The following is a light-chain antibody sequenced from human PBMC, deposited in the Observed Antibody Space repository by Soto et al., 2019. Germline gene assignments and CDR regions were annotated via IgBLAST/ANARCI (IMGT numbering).Light chain of an antibody. J-gene: IGLJ2*01. V-gene: IGLV2-14*03. CDR3: TSWTTSTTVI. CDR1: SSDIGAYNY. Sequence: QSALTQPASVSGSPGQSITISCTGTSSDIGAYNYVSWYQQHPGKAPKLMLYDVNNRPSGVSNRFSGSKSGNTASLTISGLQAEDEADYYCTSWTTSTTVIFGGGTKVTVL. CDR2: DVN.